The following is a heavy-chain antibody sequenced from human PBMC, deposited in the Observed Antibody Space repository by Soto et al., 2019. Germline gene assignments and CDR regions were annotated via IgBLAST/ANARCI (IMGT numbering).Heavy chain of an antibody. V-gene: IGHV1-69*01. CDR1: GGSLRNSV. CDR2: AIPTLGTA. J-gene: IGHJ4*02. CDR3: ARLGHPGH. Sequence: QVQLVQSGAEVKKPGSSVKVSCTASGGSLRNSVISWVRQSPAQRLEWMGGAIPTLGTANYAHKFQGRVTMPAHEATSTAYMDLSSVSPDDTAVYYCARLGHPGHWGPGTLVIVSS.